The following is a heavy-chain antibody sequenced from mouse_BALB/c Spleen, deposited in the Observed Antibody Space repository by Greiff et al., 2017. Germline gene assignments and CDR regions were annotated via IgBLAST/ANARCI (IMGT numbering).Heavy chain of an antibody. CDR2: ISSGSSTI. CDR1: GFTFSSFG. V-gene: IGHV5-17*02. CDR3: ARWGVPYAMDY. Sequence: EVKLVESGGGLVQPGGSRKLSCAASGFTFSSFGMHWVRQAPEKGLEWVAYISSGSSTIYYADTVKGRFTISRDNPKNTLFLQMTSLRSEDTAMYYCARWGVPYAMDYWGQGTSVTVSS. J-gene: IGHJ4*01.